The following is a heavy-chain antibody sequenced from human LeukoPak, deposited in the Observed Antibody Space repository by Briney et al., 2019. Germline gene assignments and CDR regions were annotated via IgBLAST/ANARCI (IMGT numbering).Heavy chain of an antibody. J-gene: IGHJ4*02. D-gene: IGHD3-22*01. CDR3: ASVSYYYDSSGSGVDYFDY. V-gene: IGHV4-4*07. CDR1: GGSISSYY. CDR2: IYTSEST. Sequence: SETLSLTCTVSGGSISSYYWSWIRQPAGKGLEWIGRIYTSESTNYNPSLKSRVTMSVDTSKNQFSLKLSSVTAADTAVYYCASVSYYYDSSGSGVDYFDYWGQGTLVTVSS.